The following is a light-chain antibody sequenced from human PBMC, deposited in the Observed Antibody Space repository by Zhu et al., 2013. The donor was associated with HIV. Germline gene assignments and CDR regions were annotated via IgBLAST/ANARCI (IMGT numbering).Light chain of an antibody. CDR2: IND. CDR3: AAWDDSRNGPV. V-gene: IGLV1-44*01. Sequence: QSVLVQPPSASGTPGQRVSISCSGGSSNIGTSTVNWYQQLSGAAPKLLIYINDQRPSGVPHRFSGSKSGTSASLAISGLQSEDEADYYCAAWDDSRNGPVFGGGTRLTVL. J-gene: IGLJ3*02. CDR1: SSNIGTST.